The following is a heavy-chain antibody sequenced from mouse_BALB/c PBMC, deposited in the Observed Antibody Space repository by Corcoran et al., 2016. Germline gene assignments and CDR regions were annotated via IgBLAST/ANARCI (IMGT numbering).Heavy chain of an antibody. D-gene: IGHD3-3*01. J-gene: IGHJ3*01. CDR3: ARGTMTFAY. Sequence: QIQLVQSGPELKKPGETVKISCKASGYTFTHYGMNWVKQAPGKGLKWMGWINTNTGESTYAEEFKGRFAFSLETSASTAYLQINNLKNEDTATYFCARGTMTFAYWGQGTLVTVSA. CDR2: INTNTGES. V-gene: IGHV9-3*02. CDR1: GYTFTHYG.